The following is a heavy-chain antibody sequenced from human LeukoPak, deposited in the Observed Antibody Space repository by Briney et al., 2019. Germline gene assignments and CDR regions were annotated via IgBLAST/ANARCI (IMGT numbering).Heavy chain of an antibody. CDR1: GFTFSSYG. V-gene: IGHV3-33*06. J-gene: IGHJ4*02. D-gene: IGHD6-13*01. CDR3: AKAPYSSSWYFDY. CDR2: IWYDGSNK. Sequence: GRSLRLSCAASGFTFSSYGMHWVRQAPGKGLEWVAVIWYDGSNKYYADSVKGRFTISRDNSKNTLYLQMNSLRAEDTAVYYCAKAPYSSSWYFDYWGQGTLVTVSS.